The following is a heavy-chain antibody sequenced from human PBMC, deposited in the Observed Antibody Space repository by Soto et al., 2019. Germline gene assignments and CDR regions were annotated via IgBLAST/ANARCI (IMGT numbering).Heavy chain of an antibody. D-gene: IGHD6-19*01. J-gene: IGHJ4*02. CDR1: GFTFSSYA. CDR2: ISGSGCST. Sequence: GSLRLSCAASGFTFSSYAMSWVRQAPGEGLGWVSAISGSGCSTXXADSVKGRXTISRCNSKNTXYLQMXRLRAEDTAVYYCAKITAVAAPTFDYWGQGX. CDR3: AKITAVAAPTFDY. V-gene: IGHV3-23*01.